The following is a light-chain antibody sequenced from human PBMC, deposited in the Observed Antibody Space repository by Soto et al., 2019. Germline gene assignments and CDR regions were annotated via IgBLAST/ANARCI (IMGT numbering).Light chain of an antibody. CDR3: QQYNNRPPWT. V-gene: IGKV3-15*01. CDR1: QSVSSN. J-gene: IGKJ1*01. CDR2: GAS. Sequence: EIVMTQSPATLSVSPGERATLSCRASQSVSSNLAWYQQKPGQAPRLLIYGASTRATDIPARFSGSRSGTEFTLTISSLQSQDFAVYYCQQYNNRPPWTFGQGTKVEIK.